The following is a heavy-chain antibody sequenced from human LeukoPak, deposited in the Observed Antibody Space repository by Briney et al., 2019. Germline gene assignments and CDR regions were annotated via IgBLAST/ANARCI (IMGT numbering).Heavy chain of an antibody. CDR1: GGSISSGGYH. J-gene: IGHJ5*02. Sequence: SQTLSLTCTVSGGSISSGGYHWSWIRQHPGKGLEWIGYIYYSGSTYYNPSLKSRVTISVDTSKNQFSLKLSSVSAADTAVYYCARYGDYVANWFDPWGQGTLVTVSS. V-gene: IGHV4-31*03. D-gene: IGHD4-17*01. CDR3: ARYGDYVANWFDP. CDR2: IYYSGST.